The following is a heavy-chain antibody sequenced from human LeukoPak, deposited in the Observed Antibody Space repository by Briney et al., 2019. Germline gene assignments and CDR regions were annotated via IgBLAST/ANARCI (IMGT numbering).Heavy chain of an antibody. CDR3: ARDSGIAVAGHY. CDR1: GFTFSNYN. D-gene: IGHD6-19*01. V-gene: IGHV3-48*01. CDR2: ITSSSSTK. J-gene: IGHJ4*02. Sequence: GGSLRLSCAASGFTFSNYNMNWVRQAPGKGLEWVSNITSSSSTKYYADSVKGRFTISRDNAKNSLYLQMNSLRAEDTAVYYCARDSGIAVAGHYWGQGTLVTVSS.